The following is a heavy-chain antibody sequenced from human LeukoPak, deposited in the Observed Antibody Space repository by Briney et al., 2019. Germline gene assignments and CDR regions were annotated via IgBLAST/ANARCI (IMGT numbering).Heavy chain of an antibody. CDR2: ISAYNGNT. CDR1: GDTFTSYG. V-gene: IGHV1-18*01. Sequence: ASVKVSCKASGDTFTSYGISWVRQAPGQGLEWMGWISAYNGNTNYAQKLQGRVTMTTDTSTSTAYMELRSLRSDDTAVYYCARGSTARYYYDSSGYYRGAVDYWGQGTLVTISS. CDR3: ARGSTARYYYDSSGYYRGAVDY. D-gene: IGHD3-22*01. J-gene: IGHJ4*02.